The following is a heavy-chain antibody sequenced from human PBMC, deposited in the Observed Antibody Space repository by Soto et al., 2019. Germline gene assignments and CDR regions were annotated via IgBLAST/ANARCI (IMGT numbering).Heavy chain of an antibody. J-gene: IGHJ6*02. V-gene: IGHV3-21*01. D-gene: IGHD6-13*01. Sequence: PGGSLRLSCAASGFTFSSYSMNWVRQAPGKGLEWVSSISSSSYIYYADSVKGRFTISRDNAKNSLYLQMNSLRAEDTAVYYCARDLGYSSSWYGGGMDVWGQGTTVTVSS. CDR1: GFTFSSYS. CDR2: ISSSSYI. CDR3: ARDLGYSSSWYGGGMDV.